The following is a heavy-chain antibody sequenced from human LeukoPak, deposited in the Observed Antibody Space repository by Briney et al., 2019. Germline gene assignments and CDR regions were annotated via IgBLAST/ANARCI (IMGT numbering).Heavy chain of an antibody. D-gene: IGHD6-13*01. CDR2: INASGNT. CDR3: ARSRLGGSSWYYFDY. V-gene: IGHV4-39*01. Sequence: SETLSLTCSVSGASMTNNNYYWSWFRQPAGRALEWIGRINASGNTKYNPSLKSRVTISVDTSKNQFSLKLSSVTAADTAVYYCARSRLGGSSWYYFDYWGQGTLVTVSS. CDR1: GASMTNNNYY. J-gene: IGHJ4*02.